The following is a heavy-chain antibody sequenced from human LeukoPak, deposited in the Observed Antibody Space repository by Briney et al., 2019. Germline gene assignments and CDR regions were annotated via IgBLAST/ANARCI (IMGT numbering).Heavy chain of an antibody. CDR1: GFAFSDYY. Sequence: GGSLRLSCAASGFAFSDYYMSWIRQAPGKGLEWVSYISTSGSTIYYADSVRGRFTISRDNAKNSLYLQMNSLRAEDTAVYYCARDPPYYDSSGYYYDYWGQGALVTVSS. V-gene: IGHV3-11*04. CDR3: ARDPPYYDSSGYYYDY. J-gene: IGHJ4*02. D-gene: IGHD3-22*01. CDR2: ISTSGSTI.